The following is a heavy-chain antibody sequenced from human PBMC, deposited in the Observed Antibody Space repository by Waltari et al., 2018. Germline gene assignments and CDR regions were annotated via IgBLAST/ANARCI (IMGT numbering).Heavy chain of an antibody. CDR3: MRGRGYTRSDYYSGMDV. Sequence: EVQLVESGGGLVQPGGSLRLSCLASGFTFNNYWMTWVRQAPGKGLVWVANINNDASETYYVASVNGRFTISRDNAQNSLSLQMNSLRVEDTAVYFCMRGRGYTRSDYYSGMDVWGHGTTVTVS. V-gene: IGHV3-7*01. CDR2: INNDASET. D-gene: IGHD1-1*01. J-gene: IGHJ6*02. CDR1: GFTFNNYW.